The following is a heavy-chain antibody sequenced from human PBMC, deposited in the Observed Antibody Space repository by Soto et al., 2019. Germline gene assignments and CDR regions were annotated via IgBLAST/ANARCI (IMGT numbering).Heavy chain of an antibody. CDR3: ASFPRGHPYYCGGDCGFDP. CDR1: GGTFTSYA. V-gene: IGHV1-69*13. Sequence: GASVKVSCKASGGTFTSYAISRVRQAPGQGLEWMGGIIPIFGTANYAQKFQGRVTITADESTSTAYMELSSLRSEDTAVYYCASFPRGHPYYCGGDCGFDPWGQGTLVTVSS. D-gene: IGHD2-21*02. CDR2: IIPIFGTA. J-gene: IGHJ5*02.